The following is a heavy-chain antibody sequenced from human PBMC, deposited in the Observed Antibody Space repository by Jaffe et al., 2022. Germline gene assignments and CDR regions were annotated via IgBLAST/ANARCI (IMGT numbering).Heavy chain of an antibody. CDR3: ARVSPYSSSWQYYYYYYYMDV. D-gene: IGHD6-13*01. CDR1: GYTFTSYG. CDR2: ISAYNGNT. Sequence: QVQLVQSGAEVKKPGASVKVSCKASGYTFTSYGISWVRQAPGQGLEWMGWISAYNGNTNYAQKLQGRVTMTTDTSTSTAYMELRSLRSDDTAVYYCARVSPYSSSWQYYYYYYYMDVWGKGTTVTVSS. V-gene: IGHV1-18*01. J-gene: IGHJ6*03.